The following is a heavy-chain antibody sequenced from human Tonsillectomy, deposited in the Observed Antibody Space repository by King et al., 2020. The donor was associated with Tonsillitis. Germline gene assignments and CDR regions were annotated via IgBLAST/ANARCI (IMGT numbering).Heavy chain of an antibody. CDR3: AKAPSPPEWSGYYPYYYYMDV. D-gene: IGHD3-3*01. J-gene: IGHJ6*03. CDR2: ISGSGGST. Sequence: VQLVESGGGLVQPGGSLRLSCAASGFTFSSYAMSWVRQAPGKGLEWVAAISGSGGSTYYADSVKGRFTISRDNSKNTLYLQMNSLRAEDTAVYYCAKAPSPPEWSGYYPYYYYMDVWGKGTTVTVSS. V-gene: IGHV3-23*04. CDR1: GFTFSSYA.